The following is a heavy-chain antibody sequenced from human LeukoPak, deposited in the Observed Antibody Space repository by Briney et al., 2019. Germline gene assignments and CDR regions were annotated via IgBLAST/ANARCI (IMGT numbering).Heavy chain of an antibody. Sequence: GGSLRLSCAASGFTFDDYGMSWVRQAPGKGLEWVSGINWNGGSTGYADSVKGRFTISRDNAKNSLYLQMNSLRAGDTALYYCARVVAAAGTDWFDPWGQGTLVTVSS. V-gene: IGHV3-20*04. CDR2: INWNGGST. CDR3: ARVVAAAGTDWFDP. D-gene: IGHD6-13*01. J-gene: IGHJ5*02. CDR1: GFTFDDYG.